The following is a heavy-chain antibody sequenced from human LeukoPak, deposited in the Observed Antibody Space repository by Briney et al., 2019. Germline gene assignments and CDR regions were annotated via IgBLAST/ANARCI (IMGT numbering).Heavy chain of an antibody. CDR1: GYTLTELS. CDR3: ATGGSGYPYYFDY. V-gene: IGHV1-24*01. D-gene: IGHD3-22*01. CDR2: FDPEDGET. J-gene: IGHJ4*02. Sequence: ASVKVSCKVSGYTLTELSMHWVRQAPGKGLEWMGGFDPEDGETIYAQKFQGRVTMTEDTSTDTAYMELSGLRSEDTAVYYCATGGSGYPYYFDYWGQGTLVTVSS.